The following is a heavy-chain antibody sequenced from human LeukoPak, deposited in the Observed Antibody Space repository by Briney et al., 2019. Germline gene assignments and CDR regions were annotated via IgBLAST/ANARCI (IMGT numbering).Heavy chain of an antibody. CDR1: GGTFSRYA. CDR2: IIPIFGTA. CDR3: ARDGEYSSSSCMDV. V-gene: IGHV1-69*05. J-gene: IGHJ6*04. Sequence: SVKVSCKAYGGTFSRYAISWVRQAPGQGLEWMGRIIPIFGTANYAQKFQGRVTITTDEATSTAYMELSSLRSEDTAVYYCARDGEYSSSSCMDVWGKGTTVTVSS. D-gene: IGHD6-6*01.